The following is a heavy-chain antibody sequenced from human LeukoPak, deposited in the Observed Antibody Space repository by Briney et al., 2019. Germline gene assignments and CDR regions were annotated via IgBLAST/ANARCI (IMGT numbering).Heavy chain of an antibody. Sequence: GRSLRLSCTASGFTFSTYAIHWVRQAPGKGLEWVALISYDGSNKFYADSVKGRFTISRDNSKSTVHLILNSLRTEDTAMYYCARPYNWNDGEDYWGQGTLVTVSS. CDR3: ARPYNWNDGEDY. CDR2: ISYDGSNK. J-gene: IGHJ4*02. D-gene: IGHD1-20*01. V-gene: IGHV3-30-3*01. CDR1: GFTFSTYA.